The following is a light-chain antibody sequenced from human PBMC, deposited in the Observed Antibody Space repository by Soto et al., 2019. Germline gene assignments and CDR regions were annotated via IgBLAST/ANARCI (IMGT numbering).Light chain of an antibody. CDR3: QQFGTSPLYT. Sequence: ESVLTQSQGTLSVSPGERVTLSCRASQTFGRTYLAWYQQKPGQSPRLLIYDASSRATGIPDRFSSSGSGTDFTLTISRLEPEDYAVYHCQQFGTSPLYTFGQGTKVDIK. V-gene: IGKV3-20*01. CDR2: DAS. CDR1: QTFGRTY. J-gene: IGKJ2*01.